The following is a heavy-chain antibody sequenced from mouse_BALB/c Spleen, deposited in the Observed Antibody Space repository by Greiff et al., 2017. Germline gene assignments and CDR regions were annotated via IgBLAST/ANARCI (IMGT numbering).Heavy chain of an antibody. CDR3: ARGRGYYDSFAY. CDR2: ISSGGST. CDR1: GFTFSSYA. D-gene: IGHD2-4*01. Sequence: EVQLQESGGGLVKPGGSLKLSCAASGFTFSSYAMSWVRQTPEKRLEWVASISSGGSTYYPDSVKGRFTISRDNARNILYLQMSSLRSEDTAMYYCARGRGYYDSFAYWGQGTLVTVSA. V-gene: IGHV5-6-5*01. J-gene: IGHJ3*01.